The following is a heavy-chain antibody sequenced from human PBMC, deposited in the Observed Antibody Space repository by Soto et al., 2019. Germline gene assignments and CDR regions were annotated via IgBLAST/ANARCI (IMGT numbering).Heavy chain of an antibody. D-gene: IGHD2-2*01. CDR2: ISGSGGST. CDR1: GFTFSSYA. J-gene: IGHJ4*02. Sequence: GGSLRLSCAASGFTFSSYAMSWVRQAPGKGLEWVSAISGSGGSTYYADSVKGRFTISRDNSKNTLYLQMNSLRAEDTAVYYCAKMKYQLLYYFDYWGQRTLVTVSS. V-gene: IGHV3-23*01. CDR3: AKMKYQLLYYFDY.